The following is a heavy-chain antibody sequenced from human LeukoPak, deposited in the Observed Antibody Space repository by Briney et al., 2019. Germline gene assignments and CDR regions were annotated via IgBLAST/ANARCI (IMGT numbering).Heavy chain of an antibody. V-gene: IGHV3-49*04. Sequence: PGRSLRLSCTASGINFGGYAMSWVRQAPGKGLEWVAFIRSKLYGETTEYAASVKGRFTVSRDDSKSISYLQMNSLKAEDTGVYYCTSYGGRTFDYWGQGTLVTASS. CDR3: TSYGGRTFDY. D-gene: IGHD4-23*01. CDR2: IRSKLYGETT. CDR1: GINFGGYA. J-gene: IGHJ4*02.